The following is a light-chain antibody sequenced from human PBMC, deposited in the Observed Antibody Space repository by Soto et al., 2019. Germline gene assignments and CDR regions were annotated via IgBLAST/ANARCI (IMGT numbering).Light chain of an antibody. CDR1: QGISSY. CDR3: QQYYSYPRT. CDR2: AAS. J-gene: IGKJ1*01. Sequence: AIRMTQSPSSFSASTGDRVTXTXRASQGISSYLAWYQQKPGKAPKLLIYAASTLQSGVPSRFSGSGSGTDFTLTISCLQSEDFATYYCQQYYSYPRTFGQGTKVEIK. V-gene: IGKV1-8*01.